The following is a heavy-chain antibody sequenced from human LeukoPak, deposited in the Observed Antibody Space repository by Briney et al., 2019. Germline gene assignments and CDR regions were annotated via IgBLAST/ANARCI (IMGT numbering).Heavy chain of an antibody. CDR3: TTDFHPLGYYGSGL. Sequence: GGSLRLSCAASGFTFSNAWMSWVRQAPGKGLEWVGRIKSKTDGGTTDYAAPVKGRFTISRDDSKNTLYLQMNSLKTEDTAVYYCTTDFHPLGYYGSGLWGQGTLVTVSS. D-gene: IGHD3-10*01. V-gene: IGHV3-15*01. CDR2: IKSKTDGGTT. J-gene: IGHJ4*02. CDR1: GFTFSNAW.